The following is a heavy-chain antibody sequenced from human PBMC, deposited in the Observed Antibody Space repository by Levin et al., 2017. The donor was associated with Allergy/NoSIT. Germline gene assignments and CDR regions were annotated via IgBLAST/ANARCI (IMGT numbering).Heavy chain of an antibody. CDR2: ISNHTTYI. V-gene: IGHV3-21*01. Sequence: GESLKISCAASGFTFSDYTMHWVRQAPGKGLEWVSTISNHTTYIYYADSVKGRFTISRDNAKNSLFLQMNSLRAEETAVYYCARRYSSGWYEIDYWGQGTLVTVSS. D-gene: IGHD6-19*01. CDR1: GFTFSDYT. CDR3: ARRYSSGWYEIDY. J-gene: IGHJ4*02.